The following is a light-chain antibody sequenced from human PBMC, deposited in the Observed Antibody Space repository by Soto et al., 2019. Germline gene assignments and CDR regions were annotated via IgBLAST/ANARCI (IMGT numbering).Light chain of an antibody. V-gene: IGLV2-14*01. CDR1: NRDVGGYNY. J-gene: IGLJ1*01. CDR3: SSYTSRGTYV. Sequence: QSALSQPASVSGSPGQSITVACTGTNRDVGGYNYVSWYQQHPGKAPKLLIYEVSDRPSGVSDRFSGSKTGNTASLTISGLQAEEGDDYYCSSYTSRGTYVFGTGTKVTVL. CDR2: EVS.